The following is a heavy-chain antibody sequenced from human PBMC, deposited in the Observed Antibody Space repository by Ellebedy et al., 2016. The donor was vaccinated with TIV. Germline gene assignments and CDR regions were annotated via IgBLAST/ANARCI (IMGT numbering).Heavy chain of an antibody. D-gene: IGHD4-17*01. V-gene: IGHV3-48*04. CDR2: INSGSNTI. Sequence: PGGSLRLSCAASGFTFSSFGMTWVRQAPGKGLEWVSHINSGSNTISYADSVKGRFTISRDNAKNSLHLQMNSLRAEDTAVYYCTRDPDGDYDFDSWGQGILVTVSS. CDR3: TRDPDGDYDFDS. CDR1: GFTFSSFG. J-gene: IGHJ4*02.